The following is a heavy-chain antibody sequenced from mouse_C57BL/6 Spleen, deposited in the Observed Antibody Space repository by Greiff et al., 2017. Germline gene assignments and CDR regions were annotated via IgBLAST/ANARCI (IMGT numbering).Heavy chain of an antibody. Sequence: QVQLQQPGAELVRPGSSVKLSCKASGYTFTSYWMDWVKQRPGQGLEWIGNIYPSDSETHYNQKFKDKATLTVDKSSSTAYMQLSSLTSEESAVYYCAREGETGTAWFAYWGQGTLVTVSA. D-gene: IGHD4-1*01. CDR1: GYTFTSYW. CDR2: IYPSDSET. CDR3: AREGETGTAWFAY. V-gene: IGHV1-61*01. J-gene: IGHJ3*01.